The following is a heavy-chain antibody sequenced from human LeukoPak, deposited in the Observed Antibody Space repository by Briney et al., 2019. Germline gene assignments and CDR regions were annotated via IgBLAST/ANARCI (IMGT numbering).Heavy chain of an antibody. D-gene: IGHD4-11*01. J-gene: IGHJ4*02. CDR1: GYSFTSYW. CDR3: ARQDGRYSNYGGIDY. CDR2: IYPGDSDT. V-gene: IGHV5-51*01. Sequence: GESLQISCKGSGYSFTSYWIGWVRQMPGKGLEWMGIIYPGDSDTRYSPSFQGQVTISADKSISTAYLQWSSLKASDTAMYYCARQDGRYSNYGGIDYWGQGTLVTVSS.